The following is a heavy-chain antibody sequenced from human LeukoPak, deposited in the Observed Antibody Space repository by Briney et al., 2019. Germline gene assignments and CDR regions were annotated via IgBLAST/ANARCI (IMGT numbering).Heavy chain of an antibody. J-gene: IGHJ5*02. Sequence: PSQTLSLTCTVSGGSLSSGGYYWSWIRQHPGTGLEWIGYIYYGGSTYYNPSLKSRVTISVDTSKNQFSLKLSSVTAADTAVYYCAREGRYDFWSGSPPGWFDPWGQGTLVTVSS. V-gene: IGHV4-31*03. CDR1: GGSLSSGGYY. CDR2: IYYGGST. CDR3: AREGRYDFWSGSPPGWFDP. D-gene: IGHD3-3*01.